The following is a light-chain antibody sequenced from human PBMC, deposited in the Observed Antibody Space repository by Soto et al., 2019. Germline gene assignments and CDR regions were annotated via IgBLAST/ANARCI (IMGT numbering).Light chain of an antibody. CDR2: DDS. CDR1: NIGSKS. J-gene: IGLJ2*01. V-gene: IGLV3-21*02. Sequence: SYELTQTSSVSVAPGQTAKITCGGNNIGSKSVHWYQQKAGQAPVLVVHDDSDRPSGIPERFSGSNSANTATLTISRVEGGDEADYYCQVWESSGDQVVFAGGTQLTVL. CDR3: QVWESSGDQVV.